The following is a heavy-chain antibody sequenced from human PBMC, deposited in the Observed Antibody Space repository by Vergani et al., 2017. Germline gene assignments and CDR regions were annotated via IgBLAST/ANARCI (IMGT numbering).Heavy chain of an antibody. CDR1: GGSISSSSYY. V-gene: IGHV4-39*07. Sequence: QLQLQESGPGLVKPPETLSLTCTVSGGSISSSSYYCGWIRQPPGKWLEWIGSIDYSGNTYYNPSLKSRVTISVDTSKNQFSLTLCSVTAADTAVDYCASGDDGESISGDAFDIWGQGTMVTVSS. CDR2: IDYSGNT. J-gene: IGHJ3*02. D-gene: IGHD4-17*01. CDR3: ASGDDGESISGDAFDI.